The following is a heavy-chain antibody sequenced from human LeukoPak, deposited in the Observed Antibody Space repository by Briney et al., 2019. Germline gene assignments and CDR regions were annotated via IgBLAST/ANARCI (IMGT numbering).Heavy chain of an antibody. Sequence: GGSLRLSCAASGFTFSSYWMSWVRQAPGKGLEWVANIKQDGSEKYYVDSVKGRFTISRDNAKNSLYLQMNSLRAEDTAVYYCARVDHDFWSAQGGIDYWGQGTLVTVSS. V-gene: IGHV3-7*01. CDR2: IKQDGSEK. D-gene: IGHD3-3*01. J-gene: IGHJ4*02. CDR1: GFTFSSYW. CDR3: ARVDHDFWSAQGGIDY.